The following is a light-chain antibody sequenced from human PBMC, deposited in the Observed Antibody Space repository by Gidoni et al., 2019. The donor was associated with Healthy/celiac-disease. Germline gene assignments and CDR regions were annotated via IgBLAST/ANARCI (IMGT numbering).Light chain of an antibody. CDR1: SSDVGGYNY. CDR3: NSYTTSSTLV. V-gene: IGLV2-14*03. Sequence: QSALTQPASVSVSPGQSITISCTGTSSDVGGYNYVSWYHQHPGKAPKLMLYDCSNMTSGVSNRFSGSKSGNTASLTISGLQAEDEADYYCNSYTTSSTLVFGGGTKLTVL. CDR2: DCS. J-gene: IGLJ3*02.